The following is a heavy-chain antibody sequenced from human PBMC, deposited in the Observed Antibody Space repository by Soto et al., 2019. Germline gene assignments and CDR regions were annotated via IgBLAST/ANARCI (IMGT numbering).Heavy chain of an antibody. CDR2: IYYSGST. V-gene: IGHV4-39*01. CDR3: ARLIVAPGGSFDY. D-gene: IGHD5-12*01. J-gene: IGHJ4*02. CDR1: GGSISSSIYY. Sequence: QLQLQESGPGLVKPSETLSLTCTVSGGSISSSIYYWGWIRQPPGKGLEWSGSIYYSGSTYYNPSLKSRVTTSVDTSQNQFSRKLTSVTAADTAVYYCARLIVAPGGSFDYCGQGTLVTVSS.